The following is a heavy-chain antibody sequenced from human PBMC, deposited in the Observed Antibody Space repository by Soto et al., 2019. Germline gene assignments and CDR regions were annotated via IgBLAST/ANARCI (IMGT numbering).Heavy chain of an antibody. CDR1: AESFSGYF. V-gene: IGHV4-34*01. D-gene: IGHD6-19*01. CDR3: ARGQWLQHSEY. CDR2: INHSGNI. J-gene: IGHJ4*02. Sequence: QVQLQQWGAGLLKPSETLSLTCGVYAESFSGYFWNWIRQPPGKGLEWIGEINHSGNINYNPSLRSRVTISLDTSKNQFSLNLSSVTAADTAVYYCARGQWLQHSEYWGQGTLVTVSS.